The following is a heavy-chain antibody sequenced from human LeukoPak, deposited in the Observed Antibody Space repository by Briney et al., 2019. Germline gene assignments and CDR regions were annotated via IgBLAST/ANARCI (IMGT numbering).Heavy chain of an antibody. CDR2: ISSSGSTI. J-gene: IGHJ4*02. CDR3: ARSTNYDSSGYYHDY. D-gene: IGHD3-22*01. CDR1: GFTFSDYY. Sequence: GGSLRLSCSASGFTFSDYYMSWIRQAPGKGLEWVSYISSSGSTIYYADSVKGRFTISRDNAKNSLYLQMNSLRAEDTAVYYCARSTNYDSSGYYHDYWGQGTLVTVSS. V-gene: IGHV3-11*04.